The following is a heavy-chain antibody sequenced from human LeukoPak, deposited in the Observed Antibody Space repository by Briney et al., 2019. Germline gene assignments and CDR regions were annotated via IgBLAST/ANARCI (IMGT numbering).Heavy chain of an antibody. J-gene: IGHJ4*02. Sequence: PSETLSLTCTVSGGSISSYHWSWIRQPAGKGLEWIGRIYTSGSTNYNPSLKSRVTILVDKSKNQLSLKLSSVTAEDTAVYYCAKDSRQYCSSTSCSHYFDYWGQGTLVTVSS. CDR1: GGSISSYH. CDR3: AKDSRQYCSSTSCSHYFDY. D-gene: IGHD2-2*01. V-gene: IGHV4-4*07. CDR2: IYTSGST.